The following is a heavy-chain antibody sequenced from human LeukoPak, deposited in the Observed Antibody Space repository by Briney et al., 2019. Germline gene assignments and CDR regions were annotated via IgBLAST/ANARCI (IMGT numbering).Heavy chain of an antibody. CDR1: GGSISTYY. D-gene: IGHD4-23*01. J-gene: IGHJ4*02. Sequence: PSETLSLTCTVSGGSISTYYRSWIRQPPGKGLEWIGYIYYSGSTNYNPSLKSRVTTSVDTSKNQFSLKLSSVTAADTAVYYCARDTGTVVDYWGQGTLVTVSS. CDR3: ARDTGTVVDY. CDR2: IYYSGST. V-gene: IGHV4-59*01.